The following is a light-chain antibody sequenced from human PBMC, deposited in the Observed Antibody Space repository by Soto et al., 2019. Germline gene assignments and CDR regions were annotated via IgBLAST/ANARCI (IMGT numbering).Light chain of an antibody. CDR1: QSVTSNY. CDR2: GAS. CDR3: QQYYTSPPLT. V-gene: IGKV3-20*01. J-gene: IGKJ4*01. Sequence: EIVLTQSPGTLSLSPGDRATLSCRASQSVTSNYLAWYQQKPGQAPRLLLYGASRRAIGIPDRFSGSGSGTDFTLTISRMEPEDFAVYYFQQYYTSPPLTFGGGTQVEIK.